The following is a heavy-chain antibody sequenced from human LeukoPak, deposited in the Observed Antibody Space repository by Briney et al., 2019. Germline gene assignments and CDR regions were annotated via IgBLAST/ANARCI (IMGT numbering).Heavy chain of an antibody. CDR2: IYYSGTT. V-gene: IGHV4-59*01. J-gene: IGHJ3*02. CDR1: GGSISTYY. D-gene: IGHD1-26*01. CDR3: ARGASGALYDAFDI. Sequence: SETLSLTCPVSGGSISTYYWSWIRQPPGEGLEWIGSIYYSGTTNSNPSLKSRATISVDTSKNHLSLKVSSVTAADTAVYYCARGASGALYDAFDIWGQGTMVTVSS.